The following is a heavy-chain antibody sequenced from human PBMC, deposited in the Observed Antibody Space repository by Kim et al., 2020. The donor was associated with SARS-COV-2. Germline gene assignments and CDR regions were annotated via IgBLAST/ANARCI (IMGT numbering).Heavy chain of an antibody. D-gene: IGHD6-19*01. CDR2: IYYSGST. J-gene: IGHJ4*02. CDR3: ATTGAGGSGRPFDY. V-gene: IGHV4-59*01. CDR1: GGSISSYY. Sequence: SETLSLTCTVSGGSISSYYWSWIRQPPGKGLEWIGYIYYSGSTNYNPSLKSRVTISVDTSKNQFSLKLSSVTAADTAVYYCATTGAGGSGRPFDYWGQGTLVTVSS.